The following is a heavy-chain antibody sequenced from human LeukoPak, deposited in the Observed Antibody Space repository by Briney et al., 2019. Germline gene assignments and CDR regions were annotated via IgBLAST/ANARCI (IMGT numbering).Heavy chain of an antibody. J-gene: IGHJ3*02. CDR3: ARDVFGNHDAFDI. CDR2: IYSGGST. V-gene: IGHV3-66*01. CDR1: GFTVSSNY. Sequence: GGSLRLSCAASGFTVSSNYMSWVRQAPGKGLEWVSVIYSGGSTYYADSVKGRFTISRDNSKNTLYLQMNSLRAEDTAVYYCARDVFGNHDAFDIWGQGTMVTVSS. D-gene: IGHD4-23*01.